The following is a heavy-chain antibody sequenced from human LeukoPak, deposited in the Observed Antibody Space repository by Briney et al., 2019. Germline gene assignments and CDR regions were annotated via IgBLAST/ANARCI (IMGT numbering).Heavy chain of an antibody. Sequence: GGSLRLSCAASGFTFSNAWMSWVRQAPGKGLEWVGHIKTKTDGGTADYAAPVKGRFTISRDDSKNTLYLQMNSLKTEDTAVYYCSTWCNNDDCWGQGSLVTVSS. CDR1: GFTFSNAW. CDR3: STWCNNDDC. V-gene: IGHV3-15*01. D-gene: IGHD2-8*01. CDR2: IKTKTDGGTA. J-gene: IGHJ4*02.